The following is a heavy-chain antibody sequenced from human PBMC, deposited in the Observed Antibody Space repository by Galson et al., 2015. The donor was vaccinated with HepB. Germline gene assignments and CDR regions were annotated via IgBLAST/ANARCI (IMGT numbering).Heavy chain of an antibody. CDR2: IWKDGSNK. CDR1: GFTFSSYG. V-gene: IGHV3-33*01. Sequence: SLRLSCAASGFTFSSYGMHWVRQAPGKGLEWVAVIWKDGSNKYYADSVKGRFTISRDNSKNTLYLQMNSLRAEDTAVYYYASGGDSDGYYYGMDVWGQGTTVTVSS. J-gene: IGHJ6*02. CDR3: ASGGDSDGYYYGMDV. D-gene: IGHD3-16*01.